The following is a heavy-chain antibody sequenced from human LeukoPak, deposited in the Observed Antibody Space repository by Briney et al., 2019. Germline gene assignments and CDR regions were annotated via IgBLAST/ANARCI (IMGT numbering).Heavy chain of an antibody. CDR3: ARAEGWNVPDY. CDR2: ISSGSSYI. J-gene: IGHJ4*02. CDR1: GFTFSSYS. Sequence: GGSLRLSCAASGFTFSSYSMSWVRQAPGKGLEWVSSISSGSSYIYYADSVKGRFTISRDNAKNSLYLQMNSLRAEDTAVYYCARAEGWNVPDYWGQGTLVTVSS. D-gene: IGHD1-1*01. V-gene: IGHV3-21*01.